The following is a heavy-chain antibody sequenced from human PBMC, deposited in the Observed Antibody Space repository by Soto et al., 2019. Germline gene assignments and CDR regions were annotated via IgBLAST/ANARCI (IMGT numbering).Heavy chain of an antibody. CDR2: IYSGGST. V-gene: IGHV3-53*01. D-gene: IGHD3-10*01. CDR3: ARDYGSGIVDY. Sequence: EVQLVESGGGLIQPGGSLRLSCAASGFTVSSNYMSWVRQAPGKGLEWVSVIYSGGSTYYADTVKGRFTISRDKSKNTLYPQMNSLRAEDTAVHYFARDYGSGIVDYWGQGTLVTVSS. CDR1: GFTVSSNY. J-gene: IGHJ4*02.